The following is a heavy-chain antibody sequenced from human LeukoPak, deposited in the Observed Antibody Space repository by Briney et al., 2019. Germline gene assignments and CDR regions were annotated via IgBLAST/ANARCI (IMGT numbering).Heavy chain of an antibody. CDR2: INHSGST. Sequence: SETLSLTCAVYGGSFSGYYWSWIRQPPGKGLEWIGEINHSGSTNYNPSLKSRVTISVDTSKNQFSLKLSSVTAADTAVYYCARDRLGVATVQLGAPPYYYYYMDVWGEGTTVTVSS. CDR1: GGSFSGYY. V-gene: IGHV4-34*01. CDR3: ARDRLGVATVQLGAPPYYYYYMDV. D-gene: IGHD1-1*01. J-gene: IGHJ6*03.